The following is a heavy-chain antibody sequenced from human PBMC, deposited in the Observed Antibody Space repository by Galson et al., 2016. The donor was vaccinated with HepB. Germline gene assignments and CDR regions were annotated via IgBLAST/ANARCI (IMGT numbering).Heavy chain of an antibody. Sequence: SLRLSCAASGFTFSSFEMNWVRQAPGKGLEWLSYISGRGGTTYYADSVKGRFTISRDNAKKSLYLQMNSLRGEDTAVYYCARDRSGDYARNWGQGTLVTVSS. V-gene: IGHV3-48*03. CDR2: ISGRGGTT. CDR1: GFTFSSFE. J-gene: IGHJ4*02. D-gene: IGHD4-17*01. CDR3: ARDRSGDYARN.